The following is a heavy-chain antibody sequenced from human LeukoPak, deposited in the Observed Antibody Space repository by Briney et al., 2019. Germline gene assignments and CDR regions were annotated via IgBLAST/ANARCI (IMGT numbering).Heavy chain of an antibody. CDR2: ISWNSGSI. Sequence: PGGSLRLSCAASGFTFDDYAMHWVRHAPGKGLEWVSGISWNSGSIVYADSVKGRFTISRDNAKNSLYLQMNSLRAEDMALYYCAKLATTGAFDIWGQGTMVTVSS. CDR1: GFTFDDYA. J-gene: IGHJ3*02. D-gene: IGHD1-26*01. CDR3: AKLATTGAFDI. V-gene: IGHV3-9*03.